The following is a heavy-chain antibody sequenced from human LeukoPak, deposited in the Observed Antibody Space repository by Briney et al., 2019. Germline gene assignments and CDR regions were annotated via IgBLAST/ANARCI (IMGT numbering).Heavy chain of an antibody. CDR1: GGSISGYY. V-gene: IGHV4-39*07. J-gene: IGHJ4*02. D-gene: IGHD4-17*01. CDR2: IYYSGST. Sequence: KPSETLSLTCTVSGGSISGYYWGWIRQPPGKGLEWIGSIYYSGSTYYNPSLKSRVTISVDTSKNQFSLKLSSVTAADTAVYYCARVPLPGHDYGDYEGDYWGQGTLVTVSS. CDR3: ARVPLPGHDYGDYEGDY.